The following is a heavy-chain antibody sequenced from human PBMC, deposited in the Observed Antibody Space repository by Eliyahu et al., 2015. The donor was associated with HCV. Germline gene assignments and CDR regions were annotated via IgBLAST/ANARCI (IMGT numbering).Heavy chain of an antibody. CDR2: INSDGSST. V-gene: IGHV3-74*01. D-gene: IGHD1-7*01. CDR1: GLRFSTSW. CDR3: ASVGITGTTIYY. Sequence: EXQLVESGGXLVQPXXSXRLSCEASGLRFSTSWMHWXRQAPGKGLVWLSRINSDGSSTTYADSVKGRFTISRDNAKDTLYLQMSRLSXDDTAVYYCASVGITGTTIYYWGQGTLVTVSS. J-gene: IGHJ4*02.